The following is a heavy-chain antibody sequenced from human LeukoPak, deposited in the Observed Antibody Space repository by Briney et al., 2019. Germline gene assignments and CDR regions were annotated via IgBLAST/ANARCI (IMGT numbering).Heavy chain of an antibody. CDR3: ARHRSGYSSSWYHWFDP. CDR2: IYYSGST. D-gene: IGHD6-13*01. J-gene: IGHJ5*02. Sequence: SETLSLTCTVSGGSISSHYWSWIRQPPGKGLEWIGYIYYSGSTNYNPSLKSRVTISVDTSKNQFSLKLSSVTAADTAVYYCARHRSGYSSSWYHWFDPWGQGTLVTVSS. V-gene: IGHV4-59*11. CDR1: GGSISSHY.